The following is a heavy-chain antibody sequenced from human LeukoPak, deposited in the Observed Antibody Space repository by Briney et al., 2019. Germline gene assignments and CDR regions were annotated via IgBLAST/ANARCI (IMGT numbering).Heavy chain of an antibody. CDR3: ARGAYSSGWYFSYYYYYGMDV. CDR1: GGTFSSYA. CDR2: MNPNSGNT. Sequence: GASVKVSCKASGGTFSSYAINWVRQATGQGLEWMGWMNPNSGNTGYAQKFQGRVTTTRNTSISTAYMELSSLRSEDTAVYYCARGAYSSGWYFSYYYYYGMDVWGQGTTVTVSS. J-gene: IGHJ6*02. D-gene: IGHD6-19*01. V-gene: IGHV1-8*02.